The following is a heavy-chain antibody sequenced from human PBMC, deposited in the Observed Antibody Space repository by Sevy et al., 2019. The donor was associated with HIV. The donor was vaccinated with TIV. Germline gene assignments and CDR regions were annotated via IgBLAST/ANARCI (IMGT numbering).Heavy chain of an antibody. V-gene: IGHV4-59*02. CDR3: YNGMDV. CDR2: ISYSGST. J-gene: IGHJ6*02. CDR1: GGSVSSYF. Sequence: SETLSLTCTVSGGSVSSYFWRWIRQPPGKGLEWIGYISYSGSTDYNPSLKNRVTISLDTSKNQFSLKLSSVTAADTAVYYYYNGMDVWGQGTTVTVSS.